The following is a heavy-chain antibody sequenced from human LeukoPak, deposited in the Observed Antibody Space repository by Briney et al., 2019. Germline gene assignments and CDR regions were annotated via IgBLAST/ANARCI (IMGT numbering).Heavy chain of an antibody. D-gene: IGHD1-26*01. J-gene: IGHJ4*02. CDR3: ARVFPRSRLKYYFDY. V-gene: IGHV4-34*01. CDR2: SNHRGST. Sequence: PSETLSLTCAVYGGSFSGYYWSWIRQPPGKGLEWIGESNHRGSTNYNPSLKSRVTISVYTSKNQFSLKLRSVTAADTAVYYCARVFPRSRLKYYFDYWGQGTLVTVPS. CDR1: GGSFSGYY.